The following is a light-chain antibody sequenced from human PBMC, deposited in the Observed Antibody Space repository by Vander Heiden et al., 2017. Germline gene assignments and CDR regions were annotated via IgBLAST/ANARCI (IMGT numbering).Light chain of an antibody. CDR1: QSITSY. CDR2: AAS. J-gene: IGKJ4*01. Sequence: DIQITQSSSCLSASVGDRGTITLRSSQSITSYLSWYPQKPGKAPKLLIYAASSLHRWLPSRLSGSRYQLYFTLTISSRQLEHFASYYCHRIDSNPPLAFGGRTKVEIK. V-gene: IGKV1-39*01. CDR3: HRIDSNPPLA.